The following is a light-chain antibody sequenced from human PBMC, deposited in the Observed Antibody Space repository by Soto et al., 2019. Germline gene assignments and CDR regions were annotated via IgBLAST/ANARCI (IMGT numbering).Light chain of an antibody. CDR2: DVS. CDR3: CSYAGSYSVV. V-gene: IGLV2-11*01. CDR1: SSDVGGYNY. J-gene: IGLJ2*01. Sequence: QSALTQPRSVSGSPGQSVTISCTGTSSDVGGYNYVSWYQQHPGKAPXLMIYDVSKRPSGVPXRFXGSKSGNTAXLTISGLQAEDEADYYCCSYAGSYSVVFGGGTKLTVL.